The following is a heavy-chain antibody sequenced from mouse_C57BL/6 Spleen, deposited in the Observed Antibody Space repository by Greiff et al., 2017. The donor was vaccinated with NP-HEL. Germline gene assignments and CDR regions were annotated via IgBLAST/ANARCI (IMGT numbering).Heavy chain of an antibody. CDR2: INPYNGGT. Sequence: VQLQQSGPVLVKPGASVKMSCKASGYTFTDYYMNWVKQSHGKSLEWIGVINPYNGGTSYNQKFKGKATLTVDKSSSTAYMELNSLTSEDSAVYYCARKRLATVGYFDVWGTGTTVTVSS. D-gene: IGHD1-1*01. V-gene: IGHV1-19*01. CDR3: ARKRLATVGYFDV. J-gene: IGHJ1*03. CDR1: GYTFTDYY.